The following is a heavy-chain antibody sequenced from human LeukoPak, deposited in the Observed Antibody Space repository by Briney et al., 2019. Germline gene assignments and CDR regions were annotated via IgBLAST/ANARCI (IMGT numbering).Heavy chain of an antibody. CDR2: ISTSGGDT. V-gene: IGHV3-23*01. Sequence: GGSLRLSCAASGFTFSRYAMTWVRQAPGMGLEWVSSISTSGGDTYYADSVRGRFTISRDNSKNTLYLQMNSLRAEDTAVYYCAKAVYSSGWYFDYWGQGTLVTVSS. CDR3: AKAVYSSGWYFDY. J-gene: IGHJ4*02. CDR1: GFTFSRYA. D-gene: IGHD6-19*01.